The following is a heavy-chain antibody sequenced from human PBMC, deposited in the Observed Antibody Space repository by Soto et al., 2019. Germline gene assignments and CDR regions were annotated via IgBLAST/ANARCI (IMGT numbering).Heavy chain of an antibody. Sequence: EVQLVESGGGLVQPGGSLRLSCAASGFTFSSYWMHWVRQAPGKGLVWVSRINSDGSSTSYADSVKGRFTISRDNAKNTLDLQMNSLRAEDTAVYYCARVHTALGGGLDYWGQGTLVTVS. CDR3: ARVHTALGGGLDY. V-gene: IGHV3-74*01. CDR1: GFTFSSYW. CDR2: INSDGSST. J-gene: IGHJ4*02. D-gene: IGHD5-18*01.